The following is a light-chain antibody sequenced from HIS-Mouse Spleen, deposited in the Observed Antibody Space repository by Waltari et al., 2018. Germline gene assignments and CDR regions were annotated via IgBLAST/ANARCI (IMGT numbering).Light chain of an antibody. CDR3: QSADSSGTYSVV. CDR2: KDS. J-gene: IGLJ2*01. V-gene: IGLV3-25*03. Sequence: SYELTQPPSVSVSPGQTARITCSGDALPKQYAYWYQQTPGQAPVLVIYKDSERPSGIPERFSGASSGTTGTLAISGVQAEDEADYYCQSADSSGTYSVVFGGGTKLTVL. CDR1: ALPKQY.